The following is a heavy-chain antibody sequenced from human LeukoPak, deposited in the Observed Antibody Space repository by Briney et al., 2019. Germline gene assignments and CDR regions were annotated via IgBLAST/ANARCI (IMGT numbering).Heavy chain of an antibody. CDR3: ARVRGGSGRSYAADAFDI. CDR1: GFPFSNYW. J-gene: IGHJ3*02. Sequence: GGSLRLSCAASGFPFSNYWMHWVRQAPGKGLVWVSRIYNDGSSTSYADSVKGRFTISRDNAKSTLYLQMNSLRADDTAVYYCARVRGGSGRSYAADAFDIWGQGTMVTVSS. CDR2: IYNDGSST. V-gene: IGHV3-74*01. D-gene: IGHD1-26*01.